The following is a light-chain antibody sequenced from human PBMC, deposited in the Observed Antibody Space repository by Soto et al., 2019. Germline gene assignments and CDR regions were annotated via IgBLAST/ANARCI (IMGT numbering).Light chain of an antibody. CDR3: MQGTHWPPSPLT. CDR2: KVS. CDR1: QSLVYSDGNTY. Sequence: DVVMTQSPFSLPVTLGQPASISCRSSQSLVYSDGNTYLNCFRQRPGQSPRRLIYKVSNRDSGVPDRFSGSGLGTDFTLIISRVEAEDVGVFYCMQGTHWPPSPLTFGGGTKVEIK. V-gene: IGKV2-30*01. J-gene: IGKJ4*01.